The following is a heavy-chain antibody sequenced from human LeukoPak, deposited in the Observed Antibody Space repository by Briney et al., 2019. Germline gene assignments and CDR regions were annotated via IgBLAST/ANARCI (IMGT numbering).Heavy chain of an antibody. CDR3: ARGSLTVAPAFDI. CDR1: GGSISGYY. CDR2: IFYTGSA. V-gene: IGHV4-59*12. Sequence: SETLSLTCTVSGGSISGYYRSWIRQPPEKGLEWIGYIFYTGSANYNPSLKSRGTISVDTSKNQFSLKLNSVTAADTAIYYCARGSLTVAPAFDIWGQGTMFTVSS. D-gene: IGHD4-23*01. J-gene: IGHJ3*02.